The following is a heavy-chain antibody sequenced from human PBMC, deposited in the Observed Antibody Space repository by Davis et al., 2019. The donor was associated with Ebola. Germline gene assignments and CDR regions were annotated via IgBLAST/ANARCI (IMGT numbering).Heavy chain of an antibody. V-gene: IGHV1-18*04. Sequence: ASVKVSCKASGYTFTNYGITRVRQAPGPGLEWMGWINPHNGNTNYAQNVQGRVIITSDTATTTAYMEVGSLRTDDTAVYYCARAQFPTTSDHWGQGTLVTVSS. J-gene: IGHJ4*02. CDR2: INPHNGNT. D-gene: IGHD1-1*01. CDR1: GYTFTNYG. CDR3: ARAQFPTTSDH.